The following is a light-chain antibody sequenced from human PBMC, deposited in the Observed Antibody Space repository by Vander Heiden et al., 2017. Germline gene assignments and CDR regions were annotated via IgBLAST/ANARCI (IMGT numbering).Light chain of an antibody. CDR2: AAS. Sequence: LQLTHSPSSLTASVGDRVTITCRASQCISLYLNWYQLKPGKAPNLLIYAASNLQSGVPSRFSGSGSGTDFTLTISSLRPEDFAIYYCRQGNSFPITFGRGTQVEI. CDR1: QCISLY. J-gene: IGKJ4*01. CDR3: RQGNSFPIT. V-gene: IGKV1-39*01.